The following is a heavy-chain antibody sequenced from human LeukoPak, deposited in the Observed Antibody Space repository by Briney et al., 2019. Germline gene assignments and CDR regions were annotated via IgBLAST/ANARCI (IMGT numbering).Heavy chain of an antibody. CDR3: ARDSGWYYFDY. D-gene: IGHD6-19*01. Sequence: PGGSLRLSCAASGFTFSNYWMTWVRQAPGKGLEWVANIKQDGSEKYYVDSVKGRFTISRDNAKNSLFLQMNSLRAEDTAVYYCARDSGWYYFDYWGQGTLVTVSS. V-gene: IGHV3-7*01. CDR1: GFTFSNYW. J-gene: IGHJ4*02. CDR2: IKQDGSEK.